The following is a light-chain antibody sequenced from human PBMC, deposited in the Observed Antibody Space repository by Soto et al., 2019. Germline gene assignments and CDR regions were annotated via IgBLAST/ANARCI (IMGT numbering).Light chain of an antibody. V-gene: IGKV3D-15*01. CDR3: QQYNNWGLS. CDR1: ENVGTN. CDR2: GSS. Sequence: IVMTQSPATLSVSPGEGVTLSCRASENVGTNLAWYQQKPGQAPRLLIYGSSTRATGIPATFSGRGSGTECTLTISSLQSEESAIYYCQQYNNWGLSFGGGTKVEIK. J-gene: IGKJ4*01.